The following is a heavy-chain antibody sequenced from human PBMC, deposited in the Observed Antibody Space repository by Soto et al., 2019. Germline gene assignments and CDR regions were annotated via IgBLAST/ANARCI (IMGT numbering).Heavy chain of an antibody. CDR3: ARSGVTGIVIPSHWFDP. Sequence: QVQLQQSGPGLLKPSQILSLTCTVSGDSIGGVGYWSWIRQFPGRGLEWIGCISSSGSTYYNPALHNRLILSLVTSQNQFFLKLLSVTAADTAIYYCARSGVTGIVIPSHWFDPWGQGALVTVSS. V-gene: IGHV4-31*03. CDR1: GDSIGGVGY. D-gene: IGHD2-21*02. CDR2: ISSSGST. J-gene: IGHJ5*02.